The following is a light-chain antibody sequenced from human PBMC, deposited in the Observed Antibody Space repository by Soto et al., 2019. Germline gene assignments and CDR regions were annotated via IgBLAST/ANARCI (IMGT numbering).Light chain of an antibody. V-gene: IGKV1-5*03. CDR1: QSVSTW. J-gene: IGKJ1*01. Sequence: VHMTHSPSTLSASVLYRVTITCRASQSVSTWLAWYQQKPGKAPKLLIYKASSLESGVPSRFSGSGSGTEFTLTISSLQPDDFATYYCQQYNSWTFGQGTKVDIK. CDR3: QQYNSWT. CDR2: KAS.